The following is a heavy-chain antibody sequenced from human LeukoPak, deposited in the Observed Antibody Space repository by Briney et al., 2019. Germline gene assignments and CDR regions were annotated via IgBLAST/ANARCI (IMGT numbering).Heavy chain of an antibody. D-gene: IGHD6-13*01. J-gene: IGHJ4*02. CDR1: GGSISSGDYY. CDR2: IYYSGST. V-gene: IGHV4-30-4*08. Sequence: PSETLSLTCTVSGGSISSGDYYWRWVRQPPGKGLEWVGYIYYSGSTYYNPSLKSRVNISVDTSKNQFSLKLSSVTAADTAVYYCARDEAAGLGSFDYWGQGTLVTVSS. CDR3: ARDEAAGLGSFDY.